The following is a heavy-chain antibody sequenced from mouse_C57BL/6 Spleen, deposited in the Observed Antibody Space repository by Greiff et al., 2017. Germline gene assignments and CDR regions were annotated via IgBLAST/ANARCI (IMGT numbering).Heavy chain of an antibody. D-gene: IGHD4-1*01. CDR1: GYTFTSYW. CDR2: IDPSDSYT. CDR3: ARSTGAYFDY. Sequence: QVHVKQPGAELVMPGASVKLSCKASGYTFTSYWMHWVKQRPGQGLEWIGEIDPSDSYTNYNQKFKGKSTLTVDKSSSTAYMQLSSLTSEDSAVYYCARSTGAYFDYWGQGTTLTVSS. V-gene: IGHV1-69*01. J-gene: IGHJ2*01.